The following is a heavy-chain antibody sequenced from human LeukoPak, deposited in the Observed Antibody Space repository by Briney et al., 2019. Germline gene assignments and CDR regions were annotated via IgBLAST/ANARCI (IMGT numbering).Heavy chain of an antibody. Sequence: GGSLRLSCAASGFTFNNHDMRWVRHVIGKGLEWVSAVDSAGAPYYAGSVKGRFTISRENAKKSLYLQMDSLGAGDTAVYYCVKEALTVAGNWHFDLWGRGTLVTVSS. CDR3: VKEALTVAGNWHFDL. CDR1: GFTFNNHD. D-gene: IGHD6-19*01. J-gene: IGHJ2*01. V-gene: IGHV3-13*05. CDR2: VDSAGAP.